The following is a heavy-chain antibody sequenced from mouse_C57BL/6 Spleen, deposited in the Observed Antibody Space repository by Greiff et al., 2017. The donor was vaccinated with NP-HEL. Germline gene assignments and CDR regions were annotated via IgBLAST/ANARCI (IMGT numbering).Heavy chain of an antibody. CDR1: GYTFTDYN. D-gene: IGHD2-3*01. CDR3: ARFLHDARYFDV. CDR2: INPNNGGT. V-gene: IGHV1-18*01. J-gene: IGHJ1*03. Sequence: VQLKESGPELVKPGASVKIPCKASGYTFTDYNMDWVKQSHGKSLEWIGDINPNNGGTIYNQKFKGKATLTVDKSSSTAYMELRSLTSEDTAVYYCARFLHDARYFDVWGTGTTVTVSS.